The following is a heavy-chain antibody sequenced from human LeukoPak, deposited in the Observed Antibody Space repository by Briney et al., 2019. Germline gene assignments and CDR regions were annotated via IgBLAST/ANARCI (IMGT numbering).Heavy chain of an antibody. V-gene: IGHV1-2*02. CDR2: INPNTGGT. Sequence: GASVKVSCKASGYTFTDYYMHWVRQAPGQGLEWMGWINPNTGGTNYAQKFQGRVTMTRDTSISTAYMELSRLTSDDTAVYYCARVQYLTLDIFNIWGQGTMVTVSS. D-gene: IGHD3-9*01. CDR3: ARVQYLTLDIFNI. CDR1: GYTFTDYY. J-gene: IGHJ3*02.